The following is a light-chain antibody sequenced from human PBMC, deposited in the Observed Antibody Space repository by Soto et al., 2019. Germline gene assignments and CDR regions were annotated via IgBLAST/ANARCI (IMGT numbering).Light chain of an antibody. CDR3: QQYDQWWT. Sequence: EIVMRQSPATLSVSPGEGATFSCRASQSINTKIAWYQLKPGQAPRLLIYDASIRATGIPARFSGSGSGTEFSLTINSLQSEDFGVYFCQQYDQWWTFGQGTKVDIK. J-gene: IGKJ1*01. V-gene: IGKV3-15*01. CDR2: DAS. CDR1: QSINTK.